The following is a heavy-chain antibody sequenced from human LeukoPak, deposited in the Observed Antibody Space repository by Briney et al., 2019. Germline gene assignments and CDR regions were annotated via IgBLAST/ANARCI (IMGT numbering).Heavy chain of an antibody. CDR3: AKEGRDIVVLPAAVNY. Sequence: PGGSLRLSCAASGLNFSNYAMTWVRQAPGKGLEWVAVISYDGSNKYYADSVKGRFTISRDNSKNTLYLQMNSLRAEDTAVYFCAKEGRDIVVLPAAVNYWGQGTLLTVSS. CDR2: ISYDGSNK. J-gene: IGHJ4*02. V-gene: IGHV3-30-3*01. CDR1: GLNFSNYA. D-gene: IGHD2-2*01.